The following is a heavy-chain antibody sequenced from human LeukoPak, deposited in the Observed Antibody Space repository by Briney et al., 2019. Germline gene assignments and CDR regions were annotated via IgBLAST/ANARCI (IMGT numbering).Heavy chain of an antibody. V-gene: IGHV1-8*01. CDR2: MNPNSGNT. Sequence: GASVKVSCKASGYTFTSYDINWVRQATGQGLEWMGWMNPNSGNTGYAQKFQGRVTMTRNTSISTAYMELSSLRSEDTAVYYCARGALPRYCSGGSCYHYWGQGTLVTVSS. J-gene: IGHJ4*02. D-gene: IGHD2-15*01. CDR3: ARGALPRYCSGGSCYHY. CDR1: GYTFTSYD.